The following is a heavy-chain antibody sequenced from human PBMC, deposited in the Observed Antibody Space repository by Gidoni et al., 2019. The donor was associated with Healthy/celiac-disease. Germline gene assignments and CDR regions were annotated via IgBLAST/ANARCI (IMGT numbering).Heavy chain of an antibody. D-gene: IGHD2-15*01. CDR1: GGSISSSSYY. V-gene: IGHV4-39*07. Sequence: QLQLQESGPGLVKPSATLSLTCPVSGGSISSSSYYWGWIRQPPGKGLEWIGSIYYSGSTYYNPSLKSRVTISVDTSKNQFSLKLSSVTAADTAVYYCARVVVAAYNWFDPWGQGTLVTVSS. CDR3: ARVVVAAYNWFDP. CDR2: IYYSGST. J-gene: IGHJ5*02.